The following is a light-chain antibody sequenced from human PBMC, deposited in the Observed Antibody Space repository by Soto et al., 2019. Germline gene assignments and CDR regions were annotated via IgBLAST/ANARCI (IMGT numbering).Light chain of an antibody. CDR3: QQYGSSGT. CDR1: QSVTSNY. J-gene: IGKJ1*01. CDR2: GAS. Sequence: VVLTQSPGTLSLSPVYSATLFCRASQSVTSNYFAWYQQKPGQAPRLLIYGASNRATGIPDRFSGSGSGTDFTLTISRLEPEDFAVYYCQQYGSSGTFGQGTKVDIK. V-gene: IGKV3-20*01.